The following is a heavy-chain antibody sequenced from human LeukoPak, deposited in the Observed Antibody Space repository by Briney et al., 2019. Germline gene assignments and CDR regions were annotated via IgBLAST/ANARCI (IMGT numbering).Heavy chain of an antibody. J-gene: IGHJ4*02. CDR3: SKDFGRHLGGPGY. D-gene: IGHD3-10*01. Sequence: GSLRLSCAASGFTFSTYTMAWVRQAPGGGLEWVSGISGNGGSTYYADSVKGRFAVSRDNSKSTLYLQMNSLRAEDTAVYYCSKDFGRHLGGPGYWGRGTLVTVSS. CDR1: GFTFSTYT. V-gene: IGHV3-23*01. CDR2: ISGNGGST.